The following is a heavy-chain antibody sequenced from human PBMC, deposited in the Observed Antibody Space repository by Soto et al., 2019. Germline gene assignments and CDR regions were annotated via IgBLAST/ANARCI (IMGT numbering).Heavy chain of an antibody. CDR3: ATGRLRWLVPFDY. Sequence: SETLSLTCTVSGGSISSSSYYWGWIRQPPGKGLEWIGSIYYSGSTYYNPSLKSRVTISVDTSKNQFSLELSSLRSEDTAVYYCATGRLRWLVPFDYWGQGTLVTVSS. D-gene: IGHD6-19*01. CDR2: IYYSGST. V-gene: IGHV4-39*07. J-gene: IGHJ4*02. CDR1: GGSISSSSYY.